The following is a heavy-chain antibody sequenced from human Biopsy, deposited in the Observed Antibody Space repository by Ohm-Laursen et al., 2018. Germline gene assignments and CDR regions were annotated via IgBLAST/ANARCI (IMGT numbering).Heavy chain of an antibody. J-gene: IGHJ4*02. Sequence: ASVKVSCKASGYSFTSYYMHWVRQAPGQGLEWMGMINPSGSTTSYLQIFQGRVTMTRDTSKSTVYMELSSLRSADTAVYYCAADINVWNVNYWGQGTQVTVSS. CDR2: INPSGSTT. V-gene: IGHV1-46*01. D-gene: IGHD1-1*01. CDR1: GYSFTSYY. CDR3: AADINVWNVNY.